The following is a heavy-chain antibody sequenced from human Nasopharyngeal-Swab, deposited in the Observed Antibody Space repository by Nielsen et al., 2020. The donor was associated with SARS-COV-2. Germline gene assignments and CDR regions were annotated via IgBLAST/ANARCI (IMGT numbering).Heavy chain of an antibody. CDR1: GYTFTNSW. CDR3: ATTYCSAYTCYSFDN. CDR2: IYPGDSDT. J-gene: IGHJ4*02. Sequence: KVSCKGFGYTFTNSWIGWVRQMPGKGLEWMGLIYPGDSDTRYSPSFQGQVIISADKSVNTTYLQWSSLKASDSAIYYCATTYCSAYTCYSFDNWGRGTLVTVSS. V-gene: IGHV5-51*01. D-gene: IGHD2-15*01.